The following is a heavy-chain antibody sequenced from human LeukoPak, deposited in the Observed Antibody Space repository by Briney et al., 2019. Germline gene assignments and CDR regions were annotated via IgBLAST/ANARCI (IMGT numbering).Heavy chain of an antibody. Sequence: PGRSLRLSCAASGFTFSSYGMHWVRQAPGKGLEWVAVIWYDGSNKYYADSVKGRFTISRDNSKNTLYLRMNSLRAEDTAVYYCARASICSSTSCYRPYYYYYGMDVWGQGTTVTVSS. V-gene: IGHV3-33*01. J-gene: IGHJ6*02. CDR2: IWYDGSNK. D-gene: IGHD2-2*01. CDR1: GFTFSSYG. CDR3: ARASICSSTSCYRPYYYYYGMDV.